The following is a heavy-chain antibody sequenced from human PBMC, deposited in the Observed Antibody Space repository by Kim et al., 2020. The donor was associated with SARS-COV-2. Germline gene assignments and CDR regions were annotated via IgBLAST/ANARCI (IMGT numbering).Heavy chain of an antibody. CDR1: GFTFSNAW. V-gene: IGHV3-15*01. CDR3: TTPVVPAAIRDYYYYMDV. CDR2: IKSKTDGGTT. D-gene: IGHD2-2*02. J-gene: IGHJ6*03. Sequence: GGSLRLSCAASGFTFSNAWMSWVRQAPGKGLEWVGRIKSKTDGGTTDYAAPVKGRFTISRDDSKNTLYLQMNSLKTEDTAVYYCTTPVVPAAIRDYYYYMDVWGKGTTVTVSS.